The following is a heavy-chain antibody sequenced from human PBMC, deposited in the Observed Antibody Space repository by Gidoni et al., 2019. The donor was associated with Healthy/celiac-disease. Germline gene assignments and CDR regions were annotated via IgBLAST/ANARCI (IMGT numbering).Heavy chain of an antibody. D-gene: IGHD2-2*01. Sequence: EVQLVESGGGLVQPGRSLRLSCAASGFTFDDYAMHWVRQAPGKGLEWVSGISWNSGSIGYADSVKGRFTISRDNAKNSLYLQMNSLRAEDTALYYCATIVVVPAGRNAFDIWGQGTMVTVSS. V-gene: IGHV3-9*01. CDR1: GFTFDDYA. J-gene: IGHJ3*02. CDR2: ISWNSGSI. CDR3: ATIVVVPAGRNAFDI.